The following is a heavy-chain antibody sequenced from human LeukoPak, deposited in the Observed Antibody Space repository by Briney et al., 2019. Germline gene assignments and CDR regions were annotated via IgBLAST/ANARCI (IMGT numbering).Heavy chain of an antibody. Sequence: GGSLRLSCEGSGFNFNDAWMSWIRQAPGKGLEWVGRVRTTAEGETTDYGAPVRGRFIISRDDSKSMGYLQMNRLETEDTAIYYCTAGLGKTDDDSWGQGTLVTVSS. CDR3: TAGLGKTDDDS. CDR1: GFNFNDAW. CDR2: VRTTAEGETT. J-gene: IGHJ4*02. D-gene: IGHD4-11*01. V-gene: IGHV3-15*01.